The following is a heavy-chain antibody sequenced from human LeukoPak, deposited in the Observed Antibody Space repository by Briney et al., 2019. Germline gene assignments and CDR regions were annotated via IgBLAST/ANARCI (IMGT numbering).Heavy chain of an antibody. CDR1: GFTFSNYW. Sequence: PGGSLRLSCAASGFTFSNYWMSWVRQAPGKGLEWVANIKQDGSEKYYVDSVKGRFTISRDNAKNSLYLQMNSLRAEDTAVYYCARDRTSTSCYTGDYWGQGTLVTVSS. V-gene: IGHV3-7*03. J-gene: IGHJ4*02. D-gene: IGHD2-2*02. CDR2: IKQDGSEK. CDR3: ARDRTSTSCYTGDY.